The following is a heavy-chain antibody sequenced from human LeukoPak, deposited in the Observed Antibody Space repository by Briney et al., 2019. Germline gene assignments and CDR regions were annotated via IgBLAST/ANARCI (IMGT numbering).Heavy chain of an antibody. CDR2: FDPEDGET. CDR3: ATHRIHYGSGRRAGWFDP. V-gene: IGHV1-24*01. CDR1: GYTLTELS. D-gene: IGHD3-10*01. Sequence: ASVKVSCKVSGYTLTELSMHWVRQAPGKGLEWMGGFDPEDGETIYAQKFQGRVTMTEDTSTDTAYMELSSLRSEDTAVYYCATHRIHYGSGRRAGWFDPWGQGTLVTVSS. J-gene: IGHJ5*02.